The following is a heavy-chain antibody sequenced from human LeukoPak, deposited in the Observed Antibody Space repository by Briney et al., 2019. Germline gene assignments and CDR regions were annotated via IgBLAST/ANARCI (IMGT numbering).Heavy chain of an antibody. CDR1: GFTFSNYA. CDR3: AKDRMVYAR. D-gene: IGHD2-8*01. V-gene: IGHV3-23*01. CDR2: ISDSGGKT. J-gene: IGHJ4*02. Sequence: QSGGSLRLPCAASGFTFSNYAMSWVRQAPGKGLGWVSAISDSGGKTYYADSVQGRFTISRDNSKNTLYLQMNSLRAEDTAVYYCAKDRMVYARWGQGTLVTVSS.